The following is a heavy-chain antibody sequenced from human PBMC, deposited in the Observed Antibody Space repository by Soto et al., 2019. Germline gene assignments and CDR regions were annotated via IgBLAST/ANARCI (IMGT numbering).Heavy chain of an antibody. CDR2: IASHGGAL. CDR1: GFTFSRFS. V-gene: IGHV3-30*18. Sequence: QVKLVESGGGVVQPGRSLRLSCAASGFTFSRFSMHWVRQAPDKGLEWVAVIASHGGALSYAESVEGRFTISRDNSRDTVFLQMNSLRIEDTGVYFCVKEDIIGWPTLEYWGQGALGTVSS. CDR3: VKEDIIGWPTLEY. J-gene: IGHJ4*02. D-gene: IGHD2-15*01.